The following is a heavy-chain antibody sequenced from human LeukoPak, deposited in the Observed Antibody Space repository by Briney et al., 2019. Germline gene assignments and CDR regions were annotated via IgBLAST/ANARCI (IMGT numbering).Heavy chain of an antibody. D-gene: IGHD6-19*01. V-gene: IGHV4-61*01. J-gene: IGHJ4*02. CDR2: IYYSGST. CDR3: ASVRAVAGLDY. CDR1: GASVNSGSSY. Sequence: SQTLSLTCTVSGASVNSGSSYWSWIRQPPGKRLEWIGYIYYSGSTNYNPSLKSRVTISVDTSKNQFSLKLSSVTAADTAVYYCASVRAVAGLDYWGQGTLVTVSS.